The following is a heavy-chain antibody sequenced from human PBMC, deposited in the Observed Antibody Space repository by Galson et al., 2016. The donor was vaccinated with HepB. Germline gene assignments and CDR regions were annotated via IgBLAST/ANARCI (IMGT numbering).Heavy chain of an antibody. Sequence: SETLSLTCTVSIEPINGFYWSWIRQPPGEGLEWIGHIYYNGNAKYNPSLESRITISADASKSQISLKLRSVTAADTAVYYCARAWGSGTEPLRPPDFWGQGALVTVSS. D-gene: IGHD3-16*01. CDR2: IYYNGNA. J-gene: IGHJ4*02. CDR3: ARAWGSGTEPLRPPDF. V-gene: IGHV4-59*01. CDR1: IEPINGFY.